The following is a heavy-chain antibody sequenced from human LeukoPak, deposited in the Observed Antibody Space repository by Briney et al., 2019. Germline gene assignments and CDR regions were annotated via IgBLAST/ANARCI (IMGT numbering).Heavy chain of an antibody. CDR2: ISYDGSNK. D-gene: IGHD3-22*01. CDR3: AISNYYDSSGPDY. CDR1: GFTFSSYG. Sequence: GGSLRLSCAASGFTFSSYGMHWVRQAPGKGPEWVAVISYDGSNKYYADSVKGRFTISRDNSKNTLYLQMNSLRAEDTAVYYCAISNYYDSSGPDYWGQGTLVTVSS. V-gene: IGHV3-30*03. J-gene: IGHJ4*02.